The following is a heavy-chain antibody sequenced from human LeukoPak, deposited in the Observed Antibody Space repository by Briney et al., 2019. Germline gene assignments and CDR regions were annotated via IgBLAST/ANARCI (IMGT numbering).Heavy chain of an antibody. CDR3: ARGHRVGARRVSGARQYYFDY. D-gene: IGHD1-26*01. V-gene: IGHV4-34*01. CDR2: INHSGST. CDR1: GGSFSGYY. J-gene: IGHJ4*02. Sequence: SETLSLTCAVYGGSFSGYYWSWIRQPPGKGLEWIGEINHSGSTNYNPSLKSRVTISVDTSKNQFFLKLSSVTAADTAVYYCARGHRVGARRVSGARQYYFDYWGQGTLVTVSS.